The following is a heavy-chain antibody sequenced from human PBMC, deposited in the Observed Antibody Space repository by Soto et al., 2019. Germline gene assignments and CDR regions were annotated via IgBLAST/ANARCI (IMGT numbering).Heavy chain of an antibody. CDR3: ARLGVPARVDYYYYGMDV. CDR2: IYSSENT. V-gene: IGHV4-39*01. Sequence: SETLSLTCTVSGASVSSSTYSWGWIRQSPGQGLEWIGTIYSSENTYYNPSLLSRVTISVDTSKNEFSLKLSSVTAADTAVYYCARLGVPARVDYYYYGMDVWGQGTTVTVSS. D-gene: IGHD2-2*01. CDR1: GASVSSSTYS. J-gene: IGHJ6*02.